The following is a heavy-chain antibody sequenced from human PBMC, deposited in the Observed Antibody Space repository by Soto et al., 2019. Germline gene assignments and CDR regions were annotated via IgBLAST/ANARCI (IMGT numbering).Heavy chain of an antibody. J-gene: IGHJ4*02. CDR3: ARVSVPYDSSGYSDY. Sequence: GGSLRLSCAASGFTVSSNYMSWVRQAPGKGLEWVSVIYSGGSTYYADSVKGRFTISRDNSKNTLYLQMNSLRAEDTAVYYCARVSVPYDSSGYSDYWGQGTLVAVYS. V-gene: IGHV3-53*01. CDR1: GFTVSSNY. CDR2: IYSGGST. D-gene: IGHD3-22*01.